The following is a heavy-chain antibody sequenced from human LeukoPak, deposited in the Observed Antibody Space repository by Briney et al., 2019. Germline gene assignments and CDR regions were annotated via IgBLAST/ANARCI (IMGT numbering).Heavy chain of an antibody. V-gene: IGHV4-61*02. J-gene: IGHJ4*02. CDR3: ARPNCSGGSCYYFQI. CDR2: ISSSGST. D-gene: IGHD2-15*01. CDR1: GDSISSGDYY. Sequence: SETLSLTCTVSGDSISSGDYYWSWIRQPAGKGLEWIGRISSSGSTNYNPSLKSRVTISVDTSKNQFSLKLSSVTAADTAVYYCARPNCSGGSCYYFQIWGQGTLVTVSS.